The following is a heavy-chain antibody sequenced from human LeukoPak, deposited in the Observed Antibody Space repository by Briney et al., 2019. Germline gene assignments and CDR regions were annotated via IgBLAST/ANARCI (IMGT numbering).Heavy chain of an antibody. J-gene: IGHJ4*02. CDR2: INPDSGGT. V-gene: IGHV1-2*02. CDR1: GYTFTAYY. D-gene: IGHD2-15*01. Sequence: ASVKVSCKASGYTFTAYYIHWVRQAAGQGLEWMGWINPDSGGTNYAQKFQGRVSMTRDTSISTAYLDLNSLISDDTAVFYCARISRGRYYFDYWGQGTLVTVSS. CDR3: ARISRGRYYFDY.